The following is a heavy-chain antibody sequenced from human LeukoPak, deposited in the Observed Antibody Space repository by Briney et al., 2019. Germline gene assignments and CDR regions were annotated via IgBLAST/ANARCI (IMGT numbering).Heavy chain of an antibody. CDR3: ARDRVGYCSGGSCLYFVY. CDR2: INPNSGGT. J-gene: IGHJ4*02. Sequence: ASVKVSCKASGYTFTGDYMHWVRQAPGQGLEWMGWINPNSGGTNYAQKFQGRVTMTRDTSISTAYMELSRLRSDDTAVYYCARDRVGYCSGGSCLYFVYWGQGTLVTVSS. D-gene: IGHD2-15*01. V-gene: IGHV1-2*02. CDR1: GYTFTGDY.